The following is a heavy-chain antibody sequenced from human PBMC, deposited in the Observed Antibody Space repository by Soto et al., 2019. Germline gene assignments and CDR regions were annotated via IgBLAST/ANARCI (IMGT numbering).Heavy chain of an antibody. CDR1: GFTFSAYY. D-gene: IGHD6-13*01. CDR3: ARSLLDEYSSSWRSAYYGMDV. J-gene: IGHJ6*02. V-gene: IGHV1-2*02. Sequence: ASVKVSCKASGFTFSAYYIYWLRQAPGQGLEWIGWINPNSGGTNNAQKFQGRVTMTRDTSTSTVYMELSALIPDDTAVYYCARSLLDEYSSSWRSAYYGMDVWGQGTTVPVS. CDR2: INPNSGGT.